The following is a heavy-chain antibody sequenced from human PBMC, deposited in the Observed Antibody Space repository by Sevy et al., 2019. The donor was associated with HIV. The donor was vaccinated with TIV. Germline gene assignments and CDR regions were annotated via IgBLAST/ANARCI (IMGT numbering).Heavy chain of an antibody. CDR2: IRPDGSDK. Sequence: GGSLRLSCAASGFTFSPYWMTWVRQAPGQGLKWVANIRPDGSDKYYVDSVKGRFTISRDNAKNSLYLQMNSLRADDTAMYYCARGVGLDCWGQGALVTVSS. V-gene: IGHV3-7*01. D-gene: IGHD1-26*01. CDR1: GFTFSPYW. J-gene: IGHJ4*02. CDR3: ARGVGLDC.